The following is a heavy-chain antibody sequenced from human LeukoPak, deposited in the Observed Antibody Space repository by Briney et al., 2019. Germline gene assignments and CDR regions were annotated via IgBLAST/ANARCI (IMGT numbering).Heavy chain of an antibody. Sequence: PSQTLSLTCTVSGGSISSYYWSWIRQPPGKGLEWIGYIYYSGSTNYNPSLKSRVTISVDTSKNQFSLKLSSVTAADTAVYYCARGVDGYRSLPYYYYYYMDVWGKGTTVTVSS. CDR1: GGSISSYY. CDR3: ARGVDGYRSLPYYYYYYMDV. V-gene: IGHV4-59*01. J-gene: IGHJ6*03. CDR2: IYYSGST. D-gene: IGHD5-24*01.